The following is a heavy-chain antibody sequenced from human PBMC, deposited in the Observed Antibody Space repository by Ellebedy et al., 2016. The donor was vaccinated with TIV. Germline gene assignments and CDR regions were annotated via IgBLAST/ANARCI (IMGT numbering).Heavy chain of an antibody. CDR3: ARETRHLVPAAMWVPDGDAFDI. Sequence: ASVKVSCKASGGTFSSYAISWVRQAPGQGLEWMGGIIPIFGTANYAQKFQGRVTITADESTSTAYMELSRLRSDDTAVYYCARETRHLVPAAMWVPDGDAFDIWGQGTMVTVSS. J-gene: IGHJ3*02. CDR1: GGTFSSYA. V-gene: IGHV1-69*13. CDR2: IIPIFGTA. D-gene: IGHD2-2*01.